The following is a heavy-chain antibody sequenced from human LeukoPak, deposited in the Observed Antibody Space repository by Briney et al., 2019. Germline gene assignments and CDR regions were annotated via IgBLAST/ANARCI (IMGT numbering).Heavy chain of an antibody. D-gene: IGHD6-19*01. CDR3: ARGAVAGRNYYYGMDV. CDR2: ISYDGSNK. Sequence: GRSLRLSCAASGFTFSSYAMYWVRQAPGKGLEWVAVISYDGSNKYYADSVKGQFTISRDNSKNTLYLQMNSLRVEDTAVYYCARGAVAGRNYYYGMDVWGQGTTVTVSS. V-gene: IGHV3-30-3*01. J-gene: IGHJ6*02. CDR1: GFTFSSYA.